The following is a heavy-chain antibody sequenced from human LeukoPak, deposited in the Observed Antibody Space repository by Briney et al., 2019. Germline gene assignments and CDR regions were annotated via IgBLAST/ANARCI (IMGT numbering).Heavy chain of an antibody. CDR1: GGSFSGYY. V-gene: IGHV4-34*01. CDR2: INHSGST. Sequence: SETLSLTCAVYGGSFSGYYWSWIRQPPGKGLEWIGEINHSGSTNYNPSLKSRVTISVDTSKNQLSLKLSSVTAADTAVYYCARVVRNYDFWSGYYDYYYYYYMDVWGKGTTVTVSS. D-gene: IGHD3-3*01. J-gene: IGHJ6*03. CDR3: ARVVRNYDFWSGYYDYYYYYYMDV.